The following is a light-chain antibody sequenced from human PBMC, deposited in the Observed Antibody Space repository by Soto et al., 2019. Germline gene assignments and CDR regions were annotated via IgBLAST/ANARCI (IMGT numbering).Light chain of an antibody. V-gene: IGKV3-11*01. Sequence: EIVLTQSPATLSLSPGERATLSCRASQSVSSYLAWYQQKPGQAPRLLIYDASNRATGIPARFSGSGPGTEFTLTISSLQPDDFATYYCQQYNSYSRTFGQGTKVDIK. CDR3: QQYNSYSRT. CDR1: QSVSSY. CDR2: DAS. J-gene: IGKJ1*01.